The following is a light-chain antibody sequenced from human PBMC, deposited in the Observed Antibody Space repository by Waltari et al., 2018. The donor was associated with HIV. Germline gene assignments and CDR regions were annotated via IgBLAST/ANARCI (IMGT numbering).Light chain of an antibody. Sequence: QSVLTQPPSASGTPGQRVTISCSGSSSHIGRNHVHWYQQLPGTAPKLLIYGNNQRPSGVPDRFSGSKSGTSASLAISGLQSEDEAVYYCAPWDDSLNGWIFGGGTKLTVL. CDR3: APWDDSLNGWI. V-gene: IGLV1-44*01. J-gene: IGLJ2*01. CDR1: SSHIGRNH. CDR2: GNN.